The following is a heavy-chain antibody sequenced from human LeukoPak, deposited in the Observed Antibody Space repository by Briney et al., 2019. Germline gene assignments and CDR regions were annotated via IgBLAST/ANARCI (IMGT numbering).Heavy chain of an antibody. CDR2: ISGSGGST. V-gene: IGHV3-23*01. D-gene: IGHD1-26*01. Sequence: QAGGSLRLSCAASGFTFSSYAMSWVRQAPGKGLEWVSAISGSGGSTYYADSVKGRFTISRDNSKNTLYLQMNSLRAEDTAVYYCAKVSTAYSGSYYDYWGQGTLVTVSS. J-gene: IGHJ4*02. CDR1: GFTFSSYA. CDR3: AKVSTAYSGSYYDY.